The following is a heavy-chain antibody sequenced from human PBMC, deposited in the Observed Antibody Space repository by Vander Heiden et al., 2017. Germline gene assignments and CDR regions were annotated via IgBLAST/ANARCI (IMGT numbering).Heavy chain of an antibody. CDR2: IKQDGSEK. J-gene: IGHJ4*02. CDR1: GFTFSSYW. Sequence: EVQLVESGGGFVQPGGSLRLSCAASGFTFSSYWMSWVRQAPRKGLEWVANIKQDGSEKYYVDSVKGRFTISRDNAKNSLYLQMNSLRAEDTAVYYCARDCAAAAAGPYYFDYWGQGTLVTVSS. D-gene: IGHD6-13*01. CDR3: ARDCAAAAAGPYYFDY. V-gene: IGHV3-7*01.